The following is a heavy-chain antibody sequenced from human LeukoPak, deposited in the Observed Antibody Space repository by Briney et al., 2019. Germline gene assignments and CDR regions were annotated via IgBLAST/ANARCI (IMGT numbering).Heavy chain of an antibody. Sequence: ASVKVSCKASGGTFSSYAISWVRQAPGQGLEWMGGIIPIFGTANYAQKFQGRVTITADESTSTAYMELSSLRSEDTAVYYCARDKDFWSGYYRKYYYYMDVWGKGTTVTVSS. V-gene: IGHV1-69*13. CDR1: GGTFSSYA. CDR3: ARDKDFWSGYYRKYYYYMDV. CDR2: IIPIFGTA. D-gene: IGHD3-3*01. J-gene: IGHJ6*03.